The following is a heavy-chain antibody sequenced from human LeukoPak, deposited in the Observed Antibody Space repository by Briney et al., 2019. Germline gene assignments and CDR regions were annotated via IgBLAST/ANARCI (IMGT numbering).Heavy chain of an antibody. J-gene: IGHJ4*02. CDR3: ARDLSGTDGDYGYYFDY. CDR2: ISSSGSYI. V-gene: IGHV3-21*01. Sequence: GGSLRLSGAASGFTFSSYSMNWVRQAPGKGLEWVSSISSSGSYIYYADSVKGRFTISRDNAKNSLYLQMNSLRAEDTAVYYCARDLSGTDGDYGYYFDYWGQGTLVTVSS. D-gene: IGHD4-17*01. CDR1: GFTFSSYS.